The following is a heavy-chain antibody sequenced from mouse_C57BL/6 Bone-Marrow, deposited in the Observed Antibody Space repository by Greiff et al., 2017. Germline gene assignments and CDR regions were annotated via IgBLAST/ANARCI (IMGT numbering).Heavy chain of an antibody. CDR1: GYSITSGYY. CDR2: ISYDGSN. CDR3: ARLLRAY. J-gene: IGHJ3*01. Sequence: VQLKASGPGLVKPSQSLSLTCSVTGYSITSGYYWNWIRQFPGNKLEWMGYISYDGSNNYNPSLKNRISITRDTSKNQFFLKLNSVTTEDTATYYCARLLRAYWGQGTLVTVSA. V-gene: IGHV3-6*01. D-gene: IGHD2-1*01.